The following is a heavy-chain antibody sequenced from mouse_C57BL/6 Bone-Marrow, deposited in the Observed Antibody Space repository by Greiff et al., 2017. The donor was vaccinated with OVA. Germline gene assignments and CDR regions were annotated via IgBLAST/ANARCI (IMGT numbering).Heavy chain of an antibody. CDR1: GFTFSDYY. V-gene: IGHV5-12*01. J-gene: IGHJ1*03. CDR2: ISNGGGST. Sequence: EVKLMESGGGLVQPGGSLKLSCAASGFTFSDYYMYWVRQTPEKRLEWVAYISNGGGSTYYPDTVKGRFTISRDNAKNTLYLQMSRLKSEDTAMDYCARLYYYGWYFDVWGTGTTVTVSS. D-gene: IGHD1-1*01. CDR3: ARLYYYGWYFDV.